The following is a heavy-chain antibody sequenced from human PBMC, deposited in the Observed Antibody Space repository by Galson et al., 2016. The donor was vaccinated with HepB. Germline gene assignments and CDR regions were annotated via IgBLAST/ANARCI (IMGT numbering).Heavy chain of an antibody. CDR3: ARRKYELPEIDS. CDR2: IYYTGSS. CDR1: GDPVSNRHHF. D-gene: IGHD2-15*01. J-gene: IGHJ4*02. Sequence: SETLSLTCTVSGDPVSNRHHFWGWIRQSPGKGLEWLASIYYTGSSHYNPSLRSRVTISMDKSTNQFSLRLSSVTAADTAVYYCARRKYELPEIDSWGQGTLVTVSS. V-gene: IGHV4-39*01.